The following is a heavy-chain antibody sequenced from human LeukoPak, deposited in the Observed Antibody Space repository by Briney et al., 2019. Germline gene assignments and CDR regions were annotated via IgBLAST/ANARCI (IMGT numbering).Heavy chain of an antibody. CDR3: ARDDSSGYDPHFDY. CDR2: ISYDGSNK. D-gene: IGHD3-22*01. Sequence: GGSLRLSCAASGFTFSSYAMHWVRQAPGKGLEWVAVISYDGSNKYYADSVKGRFTISRDNSKNTLYLQMNSLRAEDTAVYYCARDDSSGYDPHFDYWGQGTLVTVSS. V-gene: IGHV3-30-3*01. J-gene: IGHJ4*02. CDR1: GFTFSSYA.